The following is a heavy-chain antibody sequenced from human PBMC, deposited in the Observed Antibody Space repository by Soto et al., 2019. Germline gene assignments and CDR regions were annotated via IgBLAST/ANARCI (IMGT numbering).Heavy chain of an antibody. Sequence: QLHLVQSGAVVKKPGASVTVSCSASGYAVTAYYMHWVRQAPGRGLEWMGGINPATGAATYTKTFPGRVTMTRDPSTSTVFMELSGPTSEDPAALYCAQGGGVGVAGSAAFEMWGQGTLVTVSS. CDR2: INPATGAA. CDR3: AQGGGVGVAGSAAFEM. CDR1: GYAVTAYY. D-gene: IGHD3-3*01. V-gene: IGHV1-2*02. J-gene: IGHJ3*02.